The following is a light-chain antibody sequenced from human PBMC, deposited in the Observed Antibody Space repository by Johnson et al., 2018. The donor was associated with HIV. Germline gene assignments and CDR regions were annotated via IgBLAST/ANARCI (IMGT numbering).Light chain of an antibody. CDR2: ANN. Sequence: QAVLTQPPSVSAAPGQKVTISCSGSRSNIGNNLASWYQQLPGTAPKLLIYANNKRPSGIPDRFSGSKSGTSATLVISGLQTVDEADYYCGTWDTSLSAPYVFGTGTKVTVL. CDR3: GTWDTSLSAPYV. V-gene: IGLV1-51*02. J-gene: IGLJ1*01. CDR1: RSNIGNNL.